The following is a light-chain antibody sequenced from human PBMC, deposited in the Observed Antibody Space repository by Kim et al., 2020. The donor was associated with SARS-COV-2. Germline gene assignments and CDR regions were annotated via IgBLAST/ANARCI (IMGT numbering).Light chain of an antibody. J-gene: IGKJ5*01. CDR3: KQSVGNPPMS. CDR2: GAS. CDR1: QSIGKF. V-gene: IGKV1-39*01. Sequence: CEGERVNNNWRASQSIGKFLSGDQQRPGNDPNHLNYGASTLQRGVPSRFSGSGSGTEFTLTNSRLQPEDCVTYYCKQSVGNPPMSVGQGKRREIK.